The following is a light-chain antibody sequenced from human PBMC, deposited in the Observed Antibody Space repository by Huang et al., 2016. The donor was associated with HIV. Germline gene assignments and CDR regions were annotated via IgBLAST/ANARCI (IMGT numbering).Light chain of an antibody. CDR1: QNINNNF. J-gene: IGKJ1*01. CDR2: GAS. Sequence: EIVLTQSPGTLSLSPGERSTISCRARQNINNNFLAWYQQKPGQAPRLLIYGASSRATGVPDRFRGSGSGTDFTLTISRLEPEDFAVYYCHQYGDSRGTFGQGTKVEIK. CDR3: HQYGDSRGT. V-gene: IGKV3-20*01.